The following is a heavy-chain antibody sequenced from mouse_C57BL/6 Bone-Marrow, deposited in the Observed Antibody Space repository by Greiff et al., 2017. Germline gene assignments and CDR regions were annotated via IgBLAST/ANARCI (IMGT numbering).Heavy chain of an antibody. V-gene: IGHV3-8*01. Sequence: EVKLVESGPGLAKPSQTLSLTCSVTGYSITSDYWNWIRKFPGNKLEYIGYISYSGSTYYNPSLKSRISITRDTSKNQYYLQLNAVTTEDTATYYCARRTTVVADGYFDVWGTGTTVTVSS. D-gene: IGHD1-1*01. CDR3: ARRTTVVADGYFDV. J-gene: IGHJ1*03. CDR2: ISYSGST. CDR1: GYSITSDY.